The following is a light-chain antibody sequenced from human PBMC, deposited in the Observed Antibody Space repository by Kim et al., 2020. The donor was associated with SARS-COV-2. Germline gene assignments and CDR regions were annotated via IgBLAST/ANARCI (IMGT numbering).Light chain of an antibody. CDR3: CSYAATYPWV. CDR2: DVN. J-gene: IGLJ3*02. Sequence: QSVLTQPRSVSGSPGQSVTISCTGTSSDVGGYNYVSWYQQHPGKAPKLMIYDVNKRPSGVPDRFSGSKSGNTASLTISGLQAEDEADYYCCSYAATYPWVFGGGTQLTVL. CDR1: SSDVGGYNY. V-gene: IGLV2-11*01.